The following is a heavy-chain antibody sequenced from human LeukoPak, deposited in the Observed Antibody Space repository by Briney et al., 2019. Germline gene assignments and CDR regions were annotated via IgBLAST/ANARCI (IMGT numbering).Heavy chain of an antibody. CDR1: GFTFSSYS. J-gene: IGHJ4*02. V-gene: IGHV3-21*01. CDR2: ISSSSAHI. D-gene: IGHD1-26*01. CDR3: ARDIGGSYTAIDY. Sequence: GGSLRLSCAASGFTFSSYSMNWVRQAPGKGLEWVSFISSSSAHINYADSVKGRFTISRDNPRNSLYLQMNSLRAEDTAVYYCARDIGGSYTAIDYWGQGTLVTVSS.